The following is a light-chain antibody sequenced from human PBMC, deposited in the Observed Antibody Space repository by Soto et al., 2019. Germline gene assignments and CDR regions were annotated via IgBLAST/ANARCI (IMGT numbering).Light chain of an antibody. CDR1: QSVSSY. CDR2: DAS. J-gene: IGKJ2*01. V-gene: IGKV3-11*01. CDR3: QQLRS. Sequence: EIVLTQSPATLSLSPGERATLSCRASQSVSSYLAWYQQKPGQAPRLLIYDASNRATGIPARFSGSGSGTDFTLTISILEPEDFAVYYCQQLRSFGKGTKVEIK.